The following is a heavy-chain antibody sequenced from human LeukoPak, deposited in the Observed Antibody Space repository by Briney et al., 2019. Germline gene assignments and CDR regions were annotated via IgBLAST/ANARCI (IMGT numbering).Heavy chain of an antibody. Sequence: PGGSLRLSFAASGFTFSSYAMHWVRQAPGKGLEWVAVISSDGSNKYYADSMKGRFTISRDNSKNTLYLQMNSLRGEDTAVYSCARGQRIHIDMAPSFDYWGQGTLVTVSS. V-gene: IGHV3-30*04. CDR3: ARGQRIHIDMAPSFDY. D-gene: IGHD5-24*01. J-gene: IGHJ4*02. CDR1: GFTFSSYA. CDR2: ISSDGSNK.